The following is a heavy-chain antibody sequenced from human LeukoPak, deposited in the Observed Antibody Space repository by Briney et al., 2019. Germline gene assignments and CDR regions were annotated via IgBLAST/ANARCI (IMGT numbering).Heavy chain of an antibody. Sequence: SETLSLTCTVSGGSISISSYYWGWIRQPPGKGLEWIGSIYYSGSTYYNPSLKSRVTISVDTSKNQFSLKLSSVTAADTAVYYCARPQYYYDIYYFDYWGKGTLVTVSS. CDR1: GGSISISSYY. V-gene: IGHV4-39*01. D-gene: IGHD3-22*01. J-gene: IGHJ4*02. CDR2: IYYSGST. CDR3: ARPQYYYDIYYFDY.